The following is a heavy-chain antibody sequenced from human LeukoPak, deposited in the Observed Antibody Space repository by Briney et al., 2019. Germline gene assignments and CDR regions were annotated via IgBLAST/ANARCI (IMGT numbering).Heavy chain of an antibody. CDR2: INPSNGGT. Sequence: ASVKVSCKESGYTFIGYYIHWLRQAPGQGLEWMGWINPSNGGTNYAQRFQGRVAMTRDTSISTAYMEMSRLTFDDTAVYYCASGPTLGTTHPYFDYWGQGTLVTASS. CDR1: GYTFIGYY. D-gene: IGHD1-1*01. CDR3: ASGPTLGTTHPYFDY. J-gene: IGHJ4*02. V-gene: IGHV1-2*02.